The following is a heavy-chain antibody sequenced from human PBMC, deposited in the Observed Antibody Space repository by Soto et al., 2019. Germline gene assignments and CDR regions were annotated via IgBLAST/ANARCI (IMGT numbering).Heavy chain of an antibody. J-gene: IGHJ6*02. D-gene: IGHD3-22*01. V-gene: IGHV3-74*01. CDR2: INFDGSSA. CDR3: ARDYYDNSGSVDVDYGMDV. Sequence: EVQLVESGGGLIQPGGSLRLSCAASGFSFSRYWMHWVRQAQGKGLVWVSRINFDGSSANYADSVKGRFTISRDNAKNTLFLQMNSLRVEDAAVYYCARDYYDNSGSVDVDYGMDVWGQGTTVTVSS. CDR1: GFSFSRYW.